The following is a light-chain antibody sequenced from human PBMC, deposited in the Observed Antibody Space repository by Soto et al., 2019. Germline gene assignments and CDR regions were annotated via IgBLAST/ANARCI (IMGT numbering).Light chain of an antibody. J-gene: IGLJ1*01. V-gene: IGLV2-14*01. CDR3: ISYASSGLYV. CDR2: EVS. Sequence: QSVLTQPASVSGSPGQSITISCTGASTDVGAYTYVSWYQQHPGKAPKVIIFEVSHRPSGVSDRLSGSKSGNTASLTISGLQADDEADYYCISYASSGLYVFGTGTKLTVL. CDR1: STDVGAYTY.